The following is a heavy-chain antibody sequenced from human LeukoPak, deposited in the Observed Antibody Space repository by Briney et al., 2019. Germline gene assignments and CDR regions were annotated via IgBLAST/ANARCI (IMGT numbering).Heavy chain of an antibody. Sequence: SETLSLTCTVSGGSISIYYWSWIRQPAGKGLEWIGRIYTSGSTNYNPSLKSRVTMSVDTSKNQFSLKLSSVTAADTAVYYCVNGYYYEGYYFDYWGQGTLVTVSS. CDR3: VNGYYYEGYYFDY. V-gene: IGHV4-4*07. CDR2: IYTSGST. D-gene: IGHD3-22*01. CDR1: GGSISIYY. J-gene: IGHJ4*02.